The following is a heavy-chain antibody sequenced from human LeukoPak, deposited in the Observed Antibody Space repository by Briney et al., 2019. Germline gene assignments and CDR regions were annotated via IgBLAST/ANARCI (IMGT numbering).Heavy chain of an antibody. CDR1: GGSISDNDYS. J-gene: IGHJ4*02. Sequence: SETLSLTCTVSGGSISDNDYSWDWIRQPPGKGLEWMGCIHYSGTTYSNPSLKSRISISVDMSKSQFYLKLRSVTAADTAVYYCARRYYFVSGSYYPFDFWGQGTLVTVSS. D-gene: IGHD3-10*01. CDR2: IHYSGTT. V-gene: IGHV4-39*01. CDR3: ARRYYFVSGSYYPFDF.